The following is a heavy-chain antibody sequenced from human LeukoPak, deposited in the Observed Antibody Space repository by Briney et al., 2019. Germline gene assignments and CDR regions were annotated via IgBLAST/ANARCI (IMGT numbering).Heavy chain of an antibody. V-gene: IGHV1-69*05. CDR2: IIPVFGTA. CDR3: GRDILALEGDYLFDY. CDR1: GGTFSSDA. D-gene: IGHD4-17*01. J-gene: IGHJ4*02. Sequence: SVKVSCKASGGTFSSDAISWGRQAPGQGLEWMGRIIPVFGTANYAQKFQGRVTITTDESTSTAYMELSSLRSDDTAVYYCGRDILALEGDYLFDYWGQGTLVTVSS.